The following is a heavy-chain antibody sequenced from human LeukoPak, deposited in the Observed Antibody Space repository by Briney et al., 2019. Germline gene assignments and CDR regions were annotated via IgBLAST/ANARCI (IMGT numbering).Heavy chain of an antibody. V-gene: IGHV3-30*18. J-gene: IGHJ6*02. CDR3: AKDQLNIVVVPAAIPYYYGMDV. CDR2: ISYDGSNK. Sequence: GRSLRLSCAASGFTFSSYGMHWVRQAPGKGLEWVAVISYDGSNKYYADSVKGRFTISRDNSNNTLYLQMNSLRAEDTAVYYCAKDQLNIVVVPAAIPYYYGMDVWGQGTTVTVSS. CDR1: GFTFSSYG. D-gene: IGHD2-2*01.